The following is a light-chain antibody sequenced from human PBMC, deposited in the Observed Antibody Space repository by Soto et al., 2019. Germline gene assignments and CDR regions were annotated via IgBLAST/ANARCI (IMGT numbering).Light chain of an antibody. CDR1: QSVGNN. CDR2: GAS. J-gene: IGKJ1*01. CDR3: LQDYNYPPT. Sequence: EIVMTQSPGTLSVSPGERVTLSCRASQSVGNNLAWHQQKPGQAPRLLIYGASTRATGFPARFSGSGSGTDFTLTISSLQPEDFATYYCLQDYNYPPTFGQGTKVDI. V-gene: IGKV3-15*01.